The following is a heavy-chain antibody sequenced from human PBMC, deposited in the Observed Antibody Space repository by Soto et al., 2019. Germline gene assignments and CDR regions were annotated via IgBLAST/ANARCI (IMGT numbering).Heavy chain of an antibody. V-gene: IGHV3-74*01. CDR1: GFTFTSRW. J-gene: IGHJ4*02. CDR2: INSDGSST. Sequence: EVQLVESGGGLTQPGGSLRLSCAASGFTFTSRWMHWVRQAPGKGLVWVSRINSDGSSTVYADSVKGRFTISRDNAKNTLNLQMNSLRVEDTAVYFCACQATNQPFDGWGRGTLVTVSS. CDR3: ACQATNQPFDG.